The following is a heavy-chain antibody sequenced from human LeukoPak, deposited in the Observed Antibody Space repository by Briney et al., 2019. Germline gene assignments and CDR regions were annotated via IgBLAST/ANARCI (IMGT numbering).Heavy chain of an antibody. Sequence: PGGSLRLSCAASGFTFSSYDMHWVRQATGKGLEWVSAIGTAGDTYYPGSVKGRFTISRENAKNSLYLQMNSLRAGDTAVYYCARSYGSGAHFDYWGQGTLVTVSS. D-gene: IGHD3-10*01. CDR1: GFTFSSYD. CDR2: IGTAGDT. CDR3: ARSYGSGAHFDY. J-gene: IGHJ4*02. V-gene: IGHV3-13*01.